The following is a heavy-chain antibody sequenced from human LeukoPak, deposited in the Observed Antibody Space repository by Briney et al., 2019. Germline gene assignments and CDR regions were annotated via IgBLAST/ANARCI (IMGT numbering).Heavy chain of an antibody. CDR1: GFTFSSYW. Sequence: GGSLRLSCAASGFTFSSYWMHWVRQAPGKGLVWVSRINSDGSSTSYADSVKGRFTISRDNAKNTLYLKMNSLRAEATAVYYCARGSSVAGHFDYWGQGTLVTVSS. V-gene: IGHV3-74*01. D-gene: IGHD6-19*01. CDR3: ARGSSVAGHFDY. CDR2: INSDGSST. J-gene: IGHJ4*02.